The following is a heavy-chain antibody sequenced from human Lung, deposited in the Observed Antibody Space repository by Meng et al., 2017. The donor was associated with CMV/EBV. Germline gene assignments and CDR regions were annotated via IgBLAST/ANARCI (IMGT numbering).Heavy chain of an antibody. CDR1: GYSFSTYD. D-gene: IGHD2-2*01. CDR2: MNPHTGET. Sequence: ASXXVSXKAFGYSFSTYDINWVRQAPGQGLEWVGWMNPHTGETGYPQKFQGRVTITRDTSINTAYMELRSLRSDDTGVYYCARGLSKGCSSIDCSVGKSDWFDPWXQGTLVTVSS. V-gene: IGHV1-8*01. CDR3: ARGLSKGCSSIDCSVGKSDWFDP. J-gene: IGHJ5*02.